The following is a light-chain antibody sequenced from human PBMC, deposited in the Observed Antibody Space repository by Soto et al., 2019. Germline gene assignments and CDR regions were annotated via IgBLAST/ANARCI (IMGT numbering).Light chain of an antibody. CDR2: GAS. J-gene: IGKJ2*01. V-gene: IGKV3-15*01. CDR1: QSLRSS. CDR3: QQRSNWPKT. Sequence: VMTQSPATLSVSPGERATLSCRASQSLRSSLAWYQQKPGQAPRLLIYGASTRATGIPDRISGSGSGTEFTLTISSLEPEDFAVYYCQQRSNWPKTLGQGTKVDI.